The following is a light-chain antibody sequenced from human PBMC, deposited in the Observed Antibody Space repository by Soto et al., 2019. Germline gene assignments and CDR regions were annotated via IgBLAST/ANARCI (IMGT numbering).Light chain of an antibody. Sequence: EIVMTQSPATLSVSPGETATLSCRASQSVSYNLAWYQQKPGQGPRLLIYGAFTRATGIPARFSGSGSGTAFTLTISSLQSEDFAVYYCQQYKNWPPLPFGGGTKVELK. J-gene: IGKJ4*01. V-gene: IGKV3-15*01. CDR2: GAF. CDR3: QQYKNWPPLP. CDR1: QSVSYN.